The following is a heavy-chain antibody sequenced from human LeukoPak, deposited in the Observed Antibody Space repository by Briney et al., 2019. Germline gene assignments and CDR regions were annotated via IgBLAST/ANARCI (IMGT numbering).Heavy chain of an antibody. D-gene: IGHD5-12*01. V-gene: IGHV1-2*02. CDR2: INPNSGGT. Sequence: ASVKVSCKASGYTFTGYYMHWVRQAPGQGLAWMGWINPNSGGTNYAQKFQGRVTMTRDTSISTAYMELSRLRSDDTAVYYCARDLRIVATSNWFDPWGQGTLVTVSS. J-gene: IGHJ5*02. CDR3: ARDLRIVATSNWFDP. CDR1: GYTFTGYY.